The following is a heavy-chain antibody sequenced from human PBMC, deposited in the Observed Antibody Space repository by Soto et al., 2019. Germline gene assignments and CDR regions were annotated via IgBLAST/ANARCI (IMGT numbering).Heavy chain of an antibody. CDR2: ISSSSSYT. CDR3: AGAGTSNFDY. J-gene: IGHJ4*02. Sequence: GGSLRLSCAASGFTFSDYYMSWIRQAPGKGLEWVSYISSSSSYTNYADSVKGRFTISRDNAKNSLYLQMNSLRAEDTAVYYCAGAGTSNFDYWGRGTLVTVSS. CDR1: GFTFSDYY. V-gene: IGHV3-11*05. D-gene: IGHD2-2*01.